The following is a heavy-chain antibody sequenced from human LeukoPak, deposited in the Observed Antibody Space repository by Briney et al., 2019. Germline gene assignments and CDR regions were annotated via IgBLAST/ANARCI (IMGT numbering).Heavy chain of an antibody. J-gene: IGHJ4*02. CDR2: IYHSGST. V-gene: IGHV4-38-2*01. CDR1: GYSISSGYF. D-gene: IGHD3-22*01. CDR3: TGKYYYDSSGYYYVDY. Sequence: SETLPLTCAVSGYSISSGYFWGWIRQSPGKGLEWIGSIYHSGSTYYNPSLKSRVTISVDTSKNQFSLKLSSVTAADTAVYYCTGKYYYDSSGYYYVDYWGQGTLVTVSS.